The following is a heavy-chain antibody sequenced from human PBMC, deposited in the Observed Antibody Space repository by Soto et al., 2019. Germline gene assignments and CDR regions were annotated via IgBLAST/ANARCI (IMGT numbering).Heavy chain of an antibody. D-gene: IGHD6-19*01. CDR1: GFXXXXYA. J-gene: IGHJ4*02. CDR3: ARETYSSGWTXTFDY. CDR2: ISYDGSNK. V-gene: IGHV3-30-3*01. Sequence: QVQLVESGGGVVQPGRSLRXSCAASGFXXXXYAMHWVRQAPGKGLEWVAVISYDGSNKYYADSVKGRFTISRDNSKNTLYLQMNSLRAEDTAVYYCARETYSSGWTXTFDYWGQGTLVTVSS.